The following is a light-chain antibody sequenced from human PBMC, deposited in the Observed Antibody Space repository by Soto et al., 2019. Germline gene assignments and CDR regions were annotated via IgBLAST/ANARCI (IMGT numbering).Light chain of an antibody. Sequence: EIVMTQSPATLSVSPGERATLSCRASQSVSSNLAWYQQKPGQAPRLLIYHASTRATGIPARFSGSWSGTKFNLNISSLQSEDFAVHYYQPYNKWPLTFGGGTKVEIK. CDR2: HAS. CDR1: QSVSSN. CDR3: QPYNKWPLT. V-gene: IGKV3-15*01. J-gene: IGKJ4*01.